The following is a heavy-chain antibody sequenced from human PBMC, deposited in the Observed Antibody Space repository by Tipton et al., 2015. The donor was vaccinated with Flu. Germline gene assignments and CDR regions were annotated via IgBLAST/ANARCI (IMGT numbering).Heavy chain of an antibody. CDR3: ARHPSSLGAFDI. CDR1: GYSISSGYY. V-gene: IGHV4-38-2*01. CDR2: IYHSGIT. D-gene: IGHD7-27*01. Sequence: TLSLTCAVSGYSISSGYYWVWLRQPPGKVLGWIGSIYHSGITYSNPSLKSRVTISVDTSKNQFSLKLSSVTAADTAVYYCARHPSSLGAFDIWGQGTMVTVSS. J-gene: IGHJ3*02.